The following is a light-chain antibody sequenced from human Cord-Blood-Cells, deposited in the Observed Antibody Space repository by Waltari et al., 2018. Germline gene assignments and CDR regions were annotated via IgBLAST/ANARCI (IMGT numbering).Light chain of an antibody. CDR1: SSAVGSNKL. CDR3: CSYACSSTFVV. CDR2: DGS. V-gene: IGLV2-23*03. Sequence: QSALTPPASVSGSPGQSITIPCTGTSSAVGSNKLVSWYQQHPGKAPHILIYDGSTRTSSVTNRCSCAKAGDTASLTISWLQADDEADYYYCSYACSSTFVVFGGGTKLTVL. J-gene: IGLJ2*01.